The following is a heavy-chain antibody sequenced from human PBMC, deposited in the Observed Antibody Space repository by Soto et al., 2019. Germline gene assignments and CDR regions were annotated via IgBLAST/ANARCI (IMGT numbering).Heavy chain of an antibody. CDR1: GFTFSSYG. D-gene: IGHD3-22*01. J-gene: IGHJ4*02. Sequence: GSLRLSCAASGFTFSSYGMHWVRQAPGKGLEWVSIISHDGNNKDSADSVKGRFTLSRDNSRNTLYLQLNSLRAEDTAVYYCVKSSGSSYGYFGYWGQGSQVTVSS. CDR2: ISHDGNNK. CDR3: VKSSGSSYGYFGY. V-gene: IGHV3-30*18.